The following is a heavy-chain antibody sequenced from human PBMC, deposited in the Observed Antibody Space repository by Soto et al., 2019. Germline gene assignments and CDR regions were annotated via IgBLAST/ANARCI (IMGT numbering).Heavy chain of an antibody. CDR3: ARDGPIFGVVIGWFDP. J-gene: IGHJ5*02. D-gene: IGHD3-3*01. V-gene: IGHV3-33*01. CDR2: IWYDGSNK. CDR1: GFTFSSYG. Sequence: GGSLRLSCAASGFTFSSYGMHWVRQAPGKGLGWVAVIWYDGSNKYYADSVRGRFTISRDNSKNALYLQMNSLRAEDTAVYYCARDGPIFGVVIGWFDPWGQGTLVTVSS.